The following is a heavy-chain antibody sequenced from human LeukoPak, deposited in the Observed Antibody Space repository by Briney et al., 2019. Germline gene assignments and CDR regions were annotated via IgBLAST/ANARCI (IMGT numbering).Heavy chain of an antibody. Sequence: SETLSLTCTVSGGSISSYYWSWIRQPPGKGLEWIGYIYYSGSTNYTPSLKSRVTISVDTSKNQFSLKLSSVTAADTAVYYCARRATRGVKGAFDIWGQGTMVTVSS. CDR1: GGSISSYY. V-gene: IGHV4-59*01. J-gene: IGHJ3*02. CDR3: ARRATRGVKGAFDI. CDR2: IYYSGST. D-gene: IGHD2-8*01.